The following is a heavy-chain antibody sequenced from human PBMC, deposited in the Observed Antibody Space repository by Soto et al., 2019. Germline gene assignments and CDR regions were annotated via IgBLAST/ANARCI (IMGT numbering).Heavy chain of an antibody. V-gene: IGHV3-30*18. CDR3: AKDPTFRGVYYYYGMDV. CDR2: ISYDGSNK. CDR1: GFTFSSYG. J-gene: IGHJ6*02. Sequence: ESGGGVVQPGRSLRLSCAASGFTFSSYGMHWVRQAPGKGLEWVAVISYDGSNKYYADSVKGRFTISRDNSKNTLYLQMNSLRAEDTAVYYCAKDPTFRGVYYYYGMDVWGQGTTVTVSS. D-gene: IGHD1-26*01.